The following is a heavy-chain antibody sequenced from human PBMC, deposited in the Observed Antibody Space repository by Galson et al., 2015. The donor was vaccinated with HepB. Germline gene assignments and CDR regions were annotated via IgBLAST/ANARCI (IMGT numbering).Heavy chain of an antibody. CDR3: ARDLITFGGVIPRRGAFDI. V-gene: IGHV3-23*01. CDR2: ISGSGGST. CDR1: TFSSYA. J-gene: IGHJ3*02. Sequence: TFSSYAMSWVRQAPGKGLEWVSAISGSGGSTYYADSVKGRFTISRDNAKNSLYLQMNSLRAEDTAVYYCARDLITFGGVIPRRGAFDIWGQGTMVTVSS. D-gene: IGHD3-16*02.